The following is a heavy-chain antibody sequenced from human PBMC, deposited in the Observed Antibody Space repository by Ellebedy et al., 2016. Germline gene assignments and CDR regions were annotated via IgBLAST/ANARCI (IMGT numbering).Heavy chain of an antibody. CDR2: VFHTGTT. CDR3: AKWNGGWYAFEV. CDR1: GGSVSSAY. V-gene: IGHV4-59*02. J-gene: IGHJ3*01. D-gene: IGHD6-19*01. Sequence: SETLSLTCNVSGGSVSSAYWNWIRRPPGKGLEWTGYVFHTGTTNYNPSLKSRVTMSVDTSKSQFSLRLTSVTAADTAVYYCAKWNGGWYAFEVWGQGTMVTVSS.